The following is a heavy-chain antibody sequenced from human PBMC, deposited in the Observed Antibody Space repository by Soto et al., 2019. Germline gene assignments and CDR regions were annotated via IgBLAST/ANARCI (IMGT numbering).Heavy chain of an antibody. J-gene: IGHJ4*02. V-gene: IGHV3-23*01. CDR1: GFTFSTYA. CDR2: ISGSGGNST. Sequence: EVQLLESGGGLVQPGGSLRLSCAASGFTFSTYAMSWVRQAPGKGLEWVSAISGSGGNSTFYGDSVKGRFTISRDNSKNTLYLQMNSLGAEDTAVYYCAKGGGSCCFGCWGQGTLVTVSS. D-gene: IGHD2-15*01. CDR3: AKGGGSCCFGC.